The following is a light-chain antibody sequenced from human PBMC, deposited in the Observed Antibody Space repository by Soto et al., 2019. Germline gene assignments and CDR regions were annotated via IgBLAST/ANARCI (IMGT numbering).Light chain of an antibody. CDR2: GTS. CDR1: QSVSSSY. V-gene: IGKV3-20*01. J-gene: IGKJ1*01. Sequence: EIVLTQSPGTLSLSPGERATLSCRASQSVSSSYLAWYQHKPGQAPRILISGTSSRATGIPDRFSGSGAGTDVTLTISRLEPEDFAVYYCQQYGTTPWTFGQGTKVEVK. CDR3: QQYGTTPWT.